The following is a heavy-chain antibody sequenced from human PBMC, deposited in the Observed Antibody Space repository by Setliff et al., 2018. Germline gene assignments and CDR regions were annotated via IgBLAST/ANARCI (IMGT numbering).Heavy chain of an antibody. CDR1: GLSYINDW. CDR3: AALDWGENFYNVDV. Sequence: PGGSLSLSCTASGLSYINDWMYWVRQAPGKGLEWVSRINGDATIAHYADSVKGRFTISRDNARNALYLQMVSLRGEDTGVYFCAALDWGENFYNVDVWGKGTTVTVSS. V-gene: IGHV3-74*01. J-gene: IGHJ6*03. D-gene: IGHD7-27*01. CDR2: INGDATIA.